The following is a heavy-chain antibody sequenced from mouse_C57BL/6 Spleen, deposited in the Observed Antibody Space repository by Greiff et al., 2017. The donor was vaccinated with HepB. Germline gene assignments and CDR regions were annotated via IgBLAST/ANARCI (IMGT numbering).Heavy chain of an antibody. V-gene: IGHV1-42*01. CDR2: INPSTGGT. D-gene: IGHD1-1*01. CDR3: ARKRSLYWYFDV. CDR1: GYSFTGYY. Sequence: EVQLQQSGPELVKPGASVKISCKASGYSFTGYYMNWVKQSPEKSLEWIGEINPSTGGTTYNQKFKAKATLTVDKSSSTAYMQLKSLTSEDSAVYYCARKRSLYWYFDVWGTGTTVTVSS. J-gene: IGHJ1*03.